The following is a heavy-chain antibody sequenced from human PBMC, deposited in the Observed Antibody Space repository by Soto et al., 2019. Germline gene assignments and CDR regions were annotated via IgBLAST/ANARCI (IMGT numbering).Heavy chain of an antibody. J-gene: IGHJ4*01. CDR1: GGSISSGGYY. V-gene: IGHV4-30-2*01. CDR3: ARVKDY. CDR2: MYHSGSN. Sequence: QLQLQESGSGLVKPSQTLSLTCAVSGGSISSGGYYWSWIRQPPGKGLEWIGYMYHSGSNYYNPFLKSRVTISIDRSKNQFYLKLSSVTAAETAVDYCARVKDYWGHGSLVTVSS.